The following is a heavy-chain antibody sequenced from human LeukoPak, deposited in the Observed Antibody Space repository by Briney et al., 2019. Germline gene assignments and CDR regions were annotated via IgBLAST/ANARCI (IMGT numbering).Heavy chain of an antibody. CDR3: AKDMGNYDFWSGLISTETFDAFDI. CDR1: GFTFDDYA. J-gene: IGHJ3*02. D-gene: IGHD3-3*01. V-gene: IGHV3-9*01. CDR2: ISWSSGSI. Sequence: GRSLRLSCAASGFTFDDYAMHWVRQAPGKGLEWVSGISWSSGSIGYADSVKGRFTISRDNAKNSLYLQMNSLRAEDTAVYYCAKDMGNYDFWSGLISTETFDAFDIWGQGTMVTVSS.